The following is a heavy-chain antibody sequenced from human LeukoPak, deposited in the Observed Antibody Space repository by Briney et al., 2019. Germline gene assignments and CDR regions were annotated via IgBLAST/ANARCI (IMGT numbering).Heavy chain of an antibody. Sequence: GGSLRLSCAASGFTFSTYSMNWVRQAPGKGLEWVSSITSSSSYIYYTDSAKGRFTIFRDNAKNSLYLQMNSLRAEDTAVYYCATDLIHYYGSGAKTWGQGTLVTVSS. V-gene: IGHV3-21*01. CDR3: ATDLIHYYGSGAKT. J-gene: IGHJ5*02. D-gene: IGHD3-10*01. CDR2: ITSSSSYI. CDR1: GFTFSTYS.